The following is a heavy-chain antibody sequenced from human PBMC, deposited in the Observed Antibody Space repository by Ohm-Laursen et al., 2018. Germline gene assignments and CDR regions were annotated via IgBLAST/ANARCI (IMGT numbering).Heavy chain of an antibody. V-gene: IGHV1-18*01. Sequence: ASVKVSCKASGYTFTSYGISWVRQAPGQGLEWMGWISAYNGNTNYAQKLQGRVTMTTDTSTSTAYMELSSLRSEDTAVYYCARTVDTPMDYDYWGQGTLVTVSS. CDR3: ARTVDTPMDYDY. D-gene: IGHD5-18*01. J-gene: IGHJ4*02. CDR2: ISAYNGNT. CDR1: GYTFTSYG.